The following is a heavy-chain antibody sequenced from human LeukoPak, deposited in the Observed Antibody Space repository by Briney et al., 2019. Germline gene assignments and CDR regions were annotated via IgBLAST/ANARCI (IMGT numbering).Heavy chain of an antibody. CDR1: GFTFSSYA. CDR3: ARDSNFVVVTAMGMDAFDI. Sequence: PGGSLRLSCAASGFTFSSYAMHWVRQAPGKGLEWVAVISYDGSNKYYADSVKGRFTISRDNAKNSLYLQMNSLRAEDTAVYYCARDSNFVVVTAMGMDAFDIWGQGTMVTVSS. CDR2: ISYDGSNK. V-gene: IGHV3-30-3*01. J-gene: IGHJ3*02. D-gene: IGHD2-21*02.